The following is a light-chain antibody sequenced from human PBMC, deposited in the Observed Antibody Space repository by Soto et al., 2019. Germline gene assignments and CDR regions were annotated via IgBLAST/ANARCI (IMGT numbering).Light chain of an antibody. J-gene: IGKJ1*01. CDR1: QSVSSD. Sequence: VITQSPATLSVSPGGIATLSCRASQSVSSDLAWYHQKTGQAHRLLIYGASTRATGIPARFSGIRSGTVGTIIINSLKSEDFGVYYGQQYKYWTRTFGQGTKVDNK. CDR2: GAS. CDR3: QQYKYWTRT. V-gene: IGKV3-15*01.